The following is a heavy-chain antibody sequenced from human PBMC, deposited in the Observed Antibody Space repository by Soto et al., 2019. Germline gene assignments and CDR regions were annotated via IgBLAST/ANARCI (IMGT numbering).Heavy chain of an antibody. CDR2: IYYSGKT. Sequence: SETLSLTCTVSGGSISNYFWSWIRQPPGKGLEWIGYIYYSGKTNYNPSLKSRVTISVDTSKNQFSLNLSSVTAADTAVYYCARDQLEGYCTGGSCYSYGWSDPLRRATLVTV. V-gene: IGHV4-59*12. D-gene: IGHD2-15*01. CDR3: ARDQLEGYCTGGSCYSYGWSDP. J-gene: IGHJ5*02. CDR1: GGSISNYF.